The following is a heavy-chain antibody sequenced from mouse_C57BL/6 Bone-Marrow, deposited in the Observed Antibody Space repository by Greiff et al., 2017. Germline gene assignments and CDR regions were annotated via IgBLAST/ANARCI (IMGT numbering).Heavy chain of an antibody. CDR1: GYTFTSYW. D-gene: IGHD6-1*01. V-gene: IGHV1-61*01. Sequence: QVQLQQPGAELVRPGSSVKLSCKASGYTFTSYWMDWVKQRPGQGLEWIGNLYPSDSETHYNQKFKDKATLTVDKSSSTAYMQLSSLTSEDSAVYYCARNNYFDGWGTGTTVTVSA. CDR2: LYPSDSET. CDR3: ARNNYFDG. J-gene: IGHJ1*03.